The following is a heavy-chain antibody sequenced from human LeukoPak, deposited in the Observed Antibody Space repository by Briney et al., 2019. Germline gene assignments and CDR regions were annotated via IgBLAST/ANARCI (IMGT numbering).Heavy chain of an antibody. CDR3: ARAGQQLVERGYYYYGMDV. J-gene: IGHJ6*02. D-gene: IGHD6-13*01. Sequence: QQSGPGLVKPSQTLSLTCAISGDSVSSNSAAWNWIRQSPSRGLEWLGRTYYRSKWYNDYAVSVKSRITINPDTSKNQFSLQLNSVTPEDTAVYYCARAGQQLVERGYYYYGMDVWGQGTTVTVSS. V-gene: IGHV6-1*01. CDR2: TYYRSKWYN. CDR1: GDSVSSNSAA.